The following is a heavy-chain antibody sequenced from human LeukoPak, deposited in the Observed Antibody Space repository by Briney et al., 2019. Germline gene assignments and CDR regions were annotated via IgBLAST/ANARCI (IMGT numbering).Heavy chain of an antibody. Sequence: GGSLRLSCAITEFTFTNYWKNWVRQAPGGGLEWVSGISGGGGTTYYADSVKGRFTISRDNSRNTLYLQMNSLRAEDSATFYCAKNRGAIGGSIDYWGQGTLVTVSS. J-gene: IGHJ4*01. CDR3: AKNRGAIGGSIDY. V-gene: IGHV3-23*01. CDR1: EFTFTNYW. D-gene: IGHD2-15*01. CDR2: ISGGGGTT.